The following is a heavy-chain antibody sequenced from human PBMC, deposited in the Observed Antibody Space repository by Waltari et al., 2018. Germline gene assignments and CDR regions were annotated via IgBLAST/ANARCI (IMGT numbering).Heavy chain of an antibody. D-gene: IGHD2-2*02. CDR1: GGSFSGYY. V-gene: IGHV4-34*01. CDR2: INHSGST. Sequence: QVQLQQWGAGLLKPSETLSLTCAVYGGSFSGYYWSWIRQPPGKGLEWIGEINHSGSTNYNPSLKSRVTISVDTSKNQFSLKLSSVTAADTAVYYCARVSQSIPDVWGKGTTVTVSS. CDR3: ARVSQSIPDV. J-gene: IGHJ6*04.